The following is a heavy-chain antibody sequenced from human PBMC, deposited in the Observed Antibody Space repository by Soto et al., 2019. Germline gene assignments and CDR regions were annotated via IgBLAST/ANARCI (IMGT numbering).Heavy chain of an antibody. CDR1: GGSFSGYY. D-gene: IGHD2-21*02. J-gene: IGHJ6*03. V-gene: IGHV4-34*01. CDR3: ARVFGGDSYYYYYMDV. CDR2: INHSGST. Sequence: SETLSLTCAVYGGSFSGYYWSWIRQPPGKGLEWIGEINHSGSTNYNPSLKSRVTISVDTSKNQFSLKLSSVTAADTAVYYCARVFGGDSYYYYYMDVWGKGTTVTVS.